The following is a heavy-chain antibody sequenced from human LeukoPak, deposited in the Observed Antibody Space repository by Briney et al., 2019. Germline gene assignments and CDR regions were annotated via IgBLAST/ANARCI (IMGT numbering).Heavy chain of an antibody. CDR3: AREYYDSSGSPYFDY. D-gene: IGHD3-22*01. CDR2: ISGSGGST. Sequence: PGGSLRLSCAASGFTFSSYAMSWVRQAPGKGLEWVSAISGSGGSTYYADSVKGRFTISRDNAKNTLYMYMHSLRAEDTAVYYCAREYYDSSGSPYFDYWGQGTLVTVSS. CDR1: GFTFSSYA. J-gene: IGHJ4*02. V-gene: IGHV3-23*01.